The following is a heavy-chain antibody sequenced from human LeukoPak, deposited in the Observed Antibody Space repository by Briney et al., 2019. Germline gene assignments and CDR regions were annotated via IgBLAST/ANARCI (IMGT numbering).Heavy chain of an antibody. Sequence: SETLSLICTVSGGSISSYYWSWIRQPAGKGLEWIGRIYTSGSTNYNPSLKSRVTMSVDTSKNQFSLKLSSVTAADTAVYYCASQRPYYYDSSGYFDYWGQGTLVTVSS. CDR1: GGSISSYY. CDR2: IYTSGST. V-gene: IGHV4-4*07. D-gene: IGHD3-22*01. CDR3: ASQRPYYYDSSGYFDY. J-gene: IGHJ4*02.